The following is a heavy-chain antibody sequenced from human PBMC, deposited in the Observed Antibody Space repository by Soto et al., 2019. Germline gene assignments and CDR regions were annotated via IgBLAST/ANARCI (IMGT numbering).Heavy chain of an antibody. CDR1: GFTFSSYG. Sequence: QVQLVESGGGVVQPGRSLRLSCAASGFTFSSYGTHWVRQAPGKGLEWVAVISYDGSNKYYADSVKGRFTISRDNSKNTLYLQMNSLRAEDTAVYYCAKDNNYYDSSGTFFQHWGQGTLVTVSS. CDR2: ISYDGSNK. D-gene: IGHD3-22*01. J-gene: IGHJ1*01. CDR3: AKDNNYYDSSGTFFQH. V-gene: IGHV3-30*18.